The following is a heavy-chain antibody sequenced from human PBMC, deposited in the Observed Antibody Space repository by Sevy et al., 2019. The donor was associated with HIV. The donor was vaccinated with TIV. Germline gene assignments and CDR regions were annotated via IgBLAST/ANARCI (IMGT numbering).Heavy chain of an antibody. V-gene: IGHV1-69*13. D-gene: IGHD3-16*01. CDR1: GVTFNNYG. J-gene: IGHJ4*02. CDR3: ARGITFITGGGYYFDS. Sequence: ASVKVSCEASGVTFNNYGFSWVRQAPGQGLEWMGGIIPMFGTTDYAHNFQDRVTITADASTSTAYMELNSLISEDTAVSYCARGITFITGGGYYFDSWGQGTLVTVSS. CDR2: IIPMFGTT.